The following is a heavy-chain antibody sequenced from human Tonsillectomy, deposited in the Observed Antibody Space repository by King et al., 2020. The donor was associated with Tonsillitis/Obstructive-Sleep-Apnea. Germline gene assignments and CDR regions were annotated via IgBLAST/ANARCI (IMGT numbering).Heavy chain of an antibody. CDR1: GYSFTNYL. CDR3: ARRVVVVVGATQGSGYYFDY. D-gene: IGHD2-15*01. Sequence: QLVQSGAEVKKPGESLKISCKGSGYSFTNYLIAWVRQMPGKGLEWMGIIYHGDSDTSYSPSFQGQVTMSADKSISTAYLQWSSLKVSDTAMYYCARRVVVVVGATQGSGYYFDYWGQGTLVTVSS. V-gene: IGHV5-51*01. J-gene: IGHJ4*02. CDR2: IYHGDSDT.